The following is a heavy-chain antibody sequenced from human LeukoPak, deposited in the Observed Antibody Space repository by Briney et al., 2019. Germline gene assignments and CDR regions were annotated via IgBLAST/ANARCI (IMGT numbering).Heavy chain of an antibody. Sequence: GGSLRLSCAASGFTFSSYWMHWVRQAPGKGLEWVANIKQDGSEKYYVDSVKGRFTISGDNAKNSLYLQMNSLRAEDTAVYYCARGCSGGSCYEPKFDPWGQGTLVTVSS. CDR3: ARGCSGGSCYEPKFDP. CDR2: IKQDGSEK. D-gene: IGHD2-15*01. J-gene: IGHJ5*02. CDR1: GFTFSSYW. V-gene: IGHV3-7*01.